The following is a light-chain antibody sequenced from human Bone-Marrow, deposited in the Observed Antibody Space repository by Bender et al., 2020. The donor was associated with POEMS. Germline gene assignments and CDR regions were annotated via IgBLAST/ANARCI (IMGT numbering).Light chain of an antibody. Sequence: QSALTQAASVSASPGQSISLSCIEASNVFGSDNLVSWYQQQPGKAPKLIIYEVSKRPSGVSHRFSGSRSGNTASLTISGLQAEDEADYYCSSYTTVRTVLFGGGTKLTVL. CDR1: SNVFGSDNL. CDR3: SSYTTVRTVL. CDR2: EVS. V-gene: IGLV2-14*02. J-gene: IGLJ2*01.